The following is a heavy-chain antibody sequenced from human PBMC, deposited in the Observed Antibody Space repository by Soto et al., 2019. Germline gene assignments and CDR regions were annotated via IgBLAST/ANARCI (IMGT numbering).Heavy chain of an antibody. J-gene: IGHJ4*02. CDR1: GFTFSDYA. V-gene: IGHV3-23*01. CDR3: AKDTPQEWLLFLDY. D-gene: IGHD3-3*01. CDR2: IRSIGSST. Sequence: GGSLRLSCAASGFTFSDYAMSWVRQAPGKGLEWASAIRSIGSSTYYADSVKGRFTISRDNSKSTLYLQMNSLRAEDTAVYYCAKDTPQEWLLFLDYWGQGTPVTVSS.